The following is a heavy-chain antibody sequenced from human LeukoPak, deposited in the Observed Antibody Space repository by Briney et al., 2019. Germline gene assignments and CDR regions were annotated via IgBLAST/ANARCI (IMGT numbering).Heavy chain of an antibody. V-gene: IGHV1-46*01. Sequence: ASVKVSCKASGYTFTSYYMHWVRQAPGQGLEWMGIINPSGGSTSYAQKFQGRVTMTRDTSTSTVYMELSSLRSEDTAVYYCAREGDLYDSSGYFVYWGQGTLVTVSS. CDR2: INPSGGST. CDR1: GYTFTSYY. CDR3: AREGDLYDSSGYFVY. J-gene: IGHJ4*02. D-gene: IGHD3-22*01.